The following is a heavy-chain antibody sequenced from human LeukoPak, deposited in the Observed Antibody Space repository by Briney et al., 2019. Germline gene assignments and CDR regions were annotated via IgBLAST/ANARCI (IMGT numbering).Heavy chain of an antibody. J-gene: IGHJ4*02. D-gene: IGHD4-17*01. CDR1: GFTFSSYT. V-gene: IGHV3-21*01. CDR2: ITSGGTYI. Sequence: GGSLRLSCAASGFTFSSYTMNWVRQAPGKGLEWVSSITSGGTYIYYADSVKGRFTISRDNAKNSLYLQMNSLRAEDTGVYYCASKTTVATGGAYWGQGTLVTVSS. CDR3: ASKTTVATGGAY.